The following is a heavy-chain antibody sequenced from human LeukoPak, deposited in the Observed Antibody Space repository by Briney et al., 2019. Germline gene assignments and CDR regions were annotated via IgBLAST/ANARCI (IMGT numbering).Heavy chain of an antibody. V-gene: IGHV3-23*01. Sequence: GGSLRLSCAASGFTFSSYAMSWVRQAPGKGLEWVSAISGSGGSTYYADSVKGRFTISSDNSKNTLYLQMHGLRVDDTAIYYCAKEPGEYSYGQPFDFWGQGTLVIVSS. J-gene: IGHJ4*02. CDR3: AKEPGEYSYGQPFDF. CDR2: ISGSGGST. CDR1: GFTFSSYA. D-gene: IGHD5-18*01.